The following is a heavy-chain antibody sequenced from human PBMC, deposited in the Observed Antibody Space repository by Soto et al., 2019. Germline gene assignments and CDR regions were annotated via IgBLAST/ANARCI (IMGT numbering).Heavy chain of an antibody. CDR2: VRNKANNYAT. J-gene: IGHJ6*02. Sequence: EVQLLESGGNLVQPGVSLKLSCAASGFTFSGSAMHWVRQAAGTGLEWVGRVRNKANNYATAYAASVKGRFTISRDDSKNTAYLQMNSLTTEDTAVYYCSWNYYYGMDVWGQGTTVTVSS. V-gene: IGHV3-73*02. CDR3: SWNYYYGMDV. D-gene: IGHD3-3*01. CDR1: GFTFSGSA.